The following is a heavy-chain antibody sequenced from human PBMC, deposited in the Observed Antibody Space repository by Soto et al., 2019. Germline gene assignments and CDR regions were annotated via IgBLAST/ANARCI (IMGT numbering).Heavy chain of an antibody. CDR2: ISAYNGNT. J-gene: IGHJ6*02. D-gene: IGHD3-22*01. V-gene: IGHV1-18*01. CDR3: ARDRAYYDSSGYYSDYYYGMDV. CDR1: GYTFTSYG. Sequence: QVQLVQSGAEVKKPGASVKVSCKASGYTFTSYGISWVRQAPGQGLEWMGWISAYNGNTNYAQKLQGRVTMTTDTTTSTAYMELRSLRSDETAVYYCARDRAYYDSSGYYSDYYYGMDVWGQGTTVTVSS.